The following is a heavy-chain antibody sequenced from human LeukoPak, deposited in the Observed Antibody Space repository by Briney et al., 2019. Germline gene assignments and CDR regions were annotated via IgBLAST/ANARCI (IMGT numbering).Heavy chain of an antibody. D-gene: IGHD1-26*01. Sequence: GRSLRLSCAASGFTFSSYAMHWVRRAPGKGLEWVAVIPYDGSNKYYADSVKGRFTISRDISKNRLYLQMNSLRAEDTPVYYCAREELSLRAFDLGGQGTMVTVSS. CDR1: GFTFSSYA. J-gene: IGHJ3*01. CDR3: AREELSLRAFDL. V-gene: IGHV3-30*04. CDR2: IPYDGSNK.